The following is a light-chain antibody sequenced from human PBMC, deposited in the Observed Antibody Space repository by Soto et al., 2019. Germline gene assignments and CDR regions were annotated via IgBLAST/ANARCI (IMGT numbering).Light chain of an antibody. Sequence: QSALTQPASASGTPGQRVTISCSGSSSNIGSNNVNWYQQLPGTAPKLLIYSNNQRPSGVPDRFSGSKSGTSASLAISGLQSEDEADYYCAAWDDSLNVAVFGGGTQLTVL. V-gene: IGLV1-44*01. CDR3: AAWDDSLNVAV. CDR2: SNN. J-gene: IGLJ7*01. CDR1: SSNIGSNN.